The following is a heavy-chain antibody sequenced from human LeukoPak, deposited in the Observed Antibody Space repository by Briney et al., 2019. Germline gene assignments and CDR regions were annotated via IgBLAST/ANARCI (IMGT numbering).Heavy chain of an antibody. CDR1: GFSFSSHW. CDR3: ASFGISWRSSY. Sequence: GGSLRLSCAASGFSFSSHWVHWVRQAPGKGLVWVSRISDDGSYTSNVDSVKGRFTISRDNVNNMLYLHMNSLRAEDTAVYYCASFGISWRSSYWGQGTLVTVTS. D-gene: IGHD2-21*01. V-gene: IGHV3-74*01. J-gene: IGHJ4*02. CDR2: ISDDGSYT.